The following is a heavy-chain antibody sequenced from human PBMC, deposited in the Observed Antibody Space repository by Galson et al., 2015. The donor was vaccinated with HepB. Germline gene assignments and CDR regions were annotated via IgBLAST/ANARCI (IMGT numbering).Heavy chain of an antibody. V-gene: IGHV1-2*04. CDR1: GYTFTGYY. D-gene: IGHD6-6*01. CDR3: ARSSSDLFDAFDI. Sequence: SVKVSCKASGYTFTGYYMHWVRQAPGQGLEWMGWINPNSGGTNYAQKFQGWVTMTRDTSISTTYMELSRLRSDDTAVYYCARSSSDLFDAFDIWGQGTMVTVSS. CDR2: INPNSGGT. J-gene: IGHJ3*02.